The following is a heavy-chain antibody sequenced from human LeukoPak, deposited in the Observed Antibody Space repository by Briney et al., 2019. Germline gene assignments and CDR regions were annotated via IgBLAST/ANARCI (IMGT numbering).Heavy chain of an antibody. V-gene: IGHV4-39*01. Sequence: SETLSLTCTVSGGSISSSYYWGWIRQPPGKGLEWIGSIYYSGSTYYNPSLKSRVTISVDTSKNQFSLKLSSVTAADTAVYYCARHFGYFDYWGQGTLVTVSS. CDR1: GGSISSSYY. CDR3: ARHFGYFDY. J-gene: IGHJ4*02. CDR2: IYYSGST. D-gene: IGHD3-10*01.